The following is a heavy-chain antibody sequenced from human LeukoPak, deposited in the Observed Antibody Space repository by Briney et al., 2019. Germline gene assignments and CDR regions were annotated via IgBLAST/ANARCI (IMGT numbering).Heavy chain of an antibody. CDR1: GDSISSSSYY. CDR3: ARLQYYYDSNGYYSLYYFDY. V-gene: IGHV4-39*01. Sequence: PSETLSLTCTVSGDSISSSSYYWGWIRQPPGKGLEWIGSIYYSGSTYYNPSLRGRLTISLDTSKNQFSLTLSSVTAADTAVYYCARLQYYYDSNGYYSLYYFDYWGQGTVVTVSS. CDR2: IYYSGST. J-gene: IGHJ4*02. D-gene: IGHD3-22*01.